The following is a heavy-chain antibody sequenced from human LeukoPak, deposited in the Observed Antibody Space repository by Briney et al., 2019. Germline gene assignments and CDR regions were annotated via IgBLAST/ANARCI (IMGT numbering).Heavy chain of an antibody. V-gene: IGHV4-34*01. Sequence: PSETLSLTCAVYGGSFSGYYWSWIRQPPGKGLEWIGEINHSGSTNYNPSLKSRVTISVDTSKNQFSLKLSSVTAADTAVYYCARGWITIFGFNWFDPWGQGTLVTVSS. CDR3: ARGWITIFGFNWFDP. CDR1: GGSFSGYY. J-gene: IGHJ5*02. D-gene: IGHD3-3*01. CDR2: INHSGST.